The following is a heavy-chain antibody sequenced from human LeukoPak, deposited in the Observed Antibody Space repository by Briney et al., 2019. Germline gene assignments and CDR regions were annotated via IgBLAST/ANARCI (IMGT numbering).Heavy chain of an antibody. CDR3: AKGEVRFIAAAGLDY. Sequence: SETLSLTCAVSGYSISSGYYWGWIRQPPGKGLEWIGSIYHGGNTYYNPSLKSRVTISVDTSKNQFSLKLSSVTAADTAVYYCAKGEVRFIAAAGLDYWGQGTLVTVSS. CDR2: IYHGGNT. CDR1: GYSISSGYY. D-gene: IGHD6-13*01. V-gene: IGHV4-38-2*01. J-gene: IGHJ4*02.